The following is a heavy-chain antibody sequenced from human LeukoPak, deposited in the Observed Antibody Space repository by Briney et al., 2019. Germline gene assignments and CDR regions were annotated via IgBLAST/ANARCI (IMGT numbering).Heavy chain of an antibody. CDR2: INPNSGGT. Sequence: ASVKVSCKASGYTFTGYYMHWVRQAPGQGLEWMGWINPNSGGTNYAQKFQGRVTITRNTSISTAYMELSSLRSEDTAVYYCARARGSSGWYPLYYYYYYMDVWGKGTTVTVSS. D-gene: IGHD6-19*01. J-gene: IGHJ6*03. V-gene: IGHV1-2*02. CDR1: GYTFTGYY. CDR3: ARARGSSGWYPLYYYYYYMDV.